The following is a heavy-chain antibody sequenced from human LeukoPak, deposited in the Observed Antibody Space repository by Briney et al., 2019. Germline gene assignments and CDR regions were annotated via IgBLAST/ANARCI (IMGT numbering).Heavy chain of an antibody. D-gene: IGHD1-26*01. V-gene: IGHV4-31*03. CDR2: IYYSGST. CDR1: GGSISSGGYY. CDR3: ATASNKWELLHAFDI. J-gene: IGHJ3*02. Sequence: SQTLSLTCTVSGGSISSGGYYWSWIRQHPGKGLEWIGYIYYSGSTYYNPSLKSRVTISVDTSKNQFSLKLSSVTAADTAVYYCATASNKWELLHAFDIWGQGTMVTVSS.